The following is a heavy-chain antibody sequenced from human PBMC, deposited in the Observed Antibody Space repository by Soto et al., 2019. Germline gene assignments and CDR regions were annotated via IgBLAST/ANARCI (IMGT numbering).Heavy chain of an antibody. V-gene: IGHV3-30*18. D-gene: IGHD6-13*01. CDR3: AKDKDLGAAGYYFHY. CDR2: ISYDGSNK. J-gene: IGHJ4*02. Sequence: QVQLVESGGGVVQPGRSLRLSCAASGFTFSSYGMHWVRQAPGKGLEWVAVISYDGSNKYYADSVKGRFTIFRDNSKNTLYLQMNSLRAEDTAVYYCAKDKDLGAAGYYFHYWGQGTLVTVSS. CDR1: GFTFSSYG.